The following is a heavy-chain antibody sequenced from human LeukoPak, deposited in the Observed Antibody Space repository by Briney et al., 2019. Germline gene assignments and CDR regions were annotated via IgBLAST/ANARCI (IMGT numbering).Heavy chain of an antibody. D-gene: IGHD3-10*01. J-gene: IGHJ3*02. V-gene: IGHV3-15*01. CDR1: GFTFSDAW. CDR3: AKDQVRGKGDDAFDI. Sequence: GGSLRLSCAASGFTFSDAWMHWVRQAPGKGLEWVGRVKSKIDGGTTDYAAPVKGRFTISRDDSKNTLYLQMDSLRGEDTAVYYCAKDQVRGKGDDAFDIWGQGTMVTVSS. CDR2: VKSKIDGGTT.